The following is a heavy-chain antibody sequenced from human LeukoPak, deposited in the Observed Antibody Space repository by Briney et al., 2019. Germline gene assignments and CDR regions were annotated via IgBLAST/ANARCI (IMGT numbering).Heavy chain of an antibody. V-gene: IGHV4-59*08. J-gene: IGHJ4*02. CDR3: ARRYCSGGSCYSALNY. CDR2: IYYGGST. CDR1: GDSISSYY. Sequence: PSETLSLTCTVSGDSISSYYWSWIRQPPGKGLEWIEYIYYGGSTNYNPSLKSRVAISVDTSKNQFSLKLSSVTAADTAVYYCARRYCSGGSCYSALNYWGQGTLVTVSS. D-gene: IGHD2-15*01.